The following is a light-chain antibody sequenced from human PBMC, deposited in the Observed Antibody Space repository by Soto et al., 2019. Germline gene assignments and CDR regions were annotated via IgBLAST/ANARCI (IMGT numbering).Light chain of an antibody. V-gene: IGKV1-5*01. CDR3: QQCYMGWT. Sequence: DIQMTQSPSTLSASVGDRVTITCRASQSIGRFLAWYQHQPGKAPKLLIYDASTLESGVPPRVSGTGSGTEFTVTITCLQPEDFGTYYCQQCYMGWTFGQGTKVDFK. CDR2: DAS. CDR1: QSIGRF. J-gene: IGKJ1*01.